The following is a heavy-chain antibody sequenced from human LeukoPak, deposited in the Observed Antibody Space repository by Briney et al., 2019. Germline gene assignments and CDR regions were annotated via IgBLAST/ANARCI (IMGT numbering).Heavy chain of an antibody. CDR1: GFTFSDYY. D-gene: IGHD2-2*01. CDR2: ISSSGSTI. J-gene: IGHJ5*02. V-gene: IGHV3-11*01. Sequence: GGSLRLSCAASGFTFSDYYMSWIRQAPGKGLEWVSYISSSGSTIYYADSVKGRFTISRDNAKNSLYLQMNSLRAEDTAVYYCARLVVPAQLPPVGWFDPWGQGTLVTVSS. CDR3: ARLVVPAQLPPVGWFDP.